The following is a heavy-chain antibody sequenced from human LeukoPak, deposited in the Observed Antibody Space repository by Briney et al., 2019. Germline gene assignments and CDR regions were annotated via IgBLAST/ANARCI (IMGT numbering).Heavy chain of an antibody. Sequence: GESLKLSCKGSGYTFSSHWIAWVRQMPGKGLDWMGIIYPDDSDTRYSPSFQGQVTISADKSISTAYLQWGSLKASDTATYYCAIIYADSRAFDYWGQGTLVTVSS. CDR3: AIIYADSRAFDY. CDR2: IYPDDSDT. CDR1: GYTFSSHW. D-gene: IGHD4-17*01. J-gene: IGHJ4*02. V-gene: IGHV5-51*01.